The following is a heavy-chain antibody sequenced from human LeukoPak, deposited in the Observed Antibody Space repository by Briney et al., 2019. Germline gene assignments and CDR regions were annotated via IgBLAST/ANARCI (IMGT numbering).Heavy chain of an antibody. V-gene: IGHV4-61*01. J-gene: IGHJ4*02. CDR2: IYYSGST. CDR3: ARVSAMALDY. CDR1: GYSISSGYY. Sequence: SETLSLTCTVSGYSISSGYYWGWIRQPPGKGLEWIGYIYYSGSTNYNPSLKSRVTISVDTSKNQFSLKLSSVTAADTAVYYCARVSAMALDYWGQGTLVTVSS. D-gene: IGHD5-18*01.